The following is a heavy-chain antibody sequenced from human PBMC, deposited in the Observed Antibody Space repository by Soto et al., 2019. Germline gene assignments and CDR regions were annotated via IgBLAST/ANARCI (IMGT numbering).Heavy chain of an antibody. D-gene: IGHD2-2*01. V-gene: IGHV4-31*03. J-gene: IGHJ4*02. CDR2: IYCSGST. CDR1: GGSISSGGYY. Sequence: QVQLQESGPGLVKPSQTLSLTCTVSGGSISSGGYYWSWIRQHPGKGLEWIGYIYCSGSTYYNPSLKSRVTISVDTSKNQFSLKLSSVTAADTAVYYCARVLSSTSSLYYFDYWGQGTLVTVSS. CDR3: ARVLSSTSSLYYFDY.